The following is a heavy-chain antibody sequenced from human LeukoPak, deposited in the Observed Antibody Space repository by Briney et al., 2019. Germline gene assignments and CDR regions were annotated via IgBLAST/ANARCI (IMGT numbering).Heavy chain of an antibody. CDR1: GGSISSYY. D-gene: IGHD3-22*01. CDR3: ARGTFPPYYYDSSGPHYFDY. J-gene: IGHJ4*02. V-gene: IGHV4-4*07. CDR2: IYTSGST. Sequence: SETLSLTCSVSGGSISSYYWSWIREPPGKGLEWIGRIYTSGSTNYNPSLKSRVTMSVDTSKNQFSLKLSSVTAADTAVYYCARGTFPPYYYDSSGPHYFDYWGQGTLVTVSS.